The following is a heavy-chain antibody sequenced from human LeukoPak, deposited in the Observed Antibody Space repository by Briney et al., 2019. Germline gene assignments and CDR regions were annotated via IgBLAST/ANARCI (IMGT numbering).Heavy chain of an antibody. CDR2: ISGSGDTT. V-gene: IGHV3-23*01. CDR1: GFTFRSYV. D-gene: IGHD2-15*01. Sequence: GGSLRLSCAASGFTFRSYVMSSVRQAPGKGLGWVSVISGSGDTTYYADSVKGRFTVSRDNSKNTLYLQMNSLRADDTAVYYCADITWTRGQSFDNWGQGTLVTVSA. J-gene: IGHJ4*02. CDR3: ADITWTRGQSFDN.